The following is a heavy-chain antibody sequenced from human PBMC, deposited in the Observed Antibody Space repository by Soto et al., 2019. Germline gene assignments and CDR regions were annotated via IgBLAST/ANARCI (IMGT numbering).Heavy chain of an antibody. Sequence: PSQTLSLTCAISGDSVSSNSAAWNWIRQSPSRGLEWLGRRYYRSKWYNGYAVCVKSRITITPDTSKSQFSLQLNSVTPEDTAVYYCARVGGNGRYYDFSSGYSAYFDYWGQGTLVTVSS. CDR3: ARVGGNGRYYDFSSGYSAYFDY. J-gene: IGHJ4*02. D-gene: IGHD3-3*01. CDR2: RYYRSKWYN. V-gene: IGHV6-1*01. CDR1: GDSVSSNSAA.